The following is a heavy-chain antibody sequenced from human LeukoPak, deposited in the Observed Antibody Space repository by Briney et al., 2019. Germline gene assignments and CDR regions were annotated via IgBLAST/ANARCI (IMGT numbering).Heavy chain of an antibody. D-gene: IGHD2-21*02. CDR1: AFTFSSNG. Sequence: GGSLRLSCAASAFTFSSNGMNWVRQAPGKGLEWVSYIDSSSSTIHYADSVKGRFTISRDNAKNSLYLQMNSLRAEDTAVYYCARGHIVVVTAIEYGGLDYWGQGTLVTVSS. CDR2: IDSSSSTI. CDR3: ARGHIVVVTAIEYGGLDY. V-gene: IGHV3-48*01. J-gene: IGHJ4*02.